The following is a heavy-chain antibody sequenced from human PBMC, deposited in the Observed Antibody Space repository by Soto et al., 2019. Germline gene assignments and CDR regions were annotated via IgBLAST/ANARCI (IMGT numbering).Heavy chain of an antibody. D-gene: IGHD2-15*01. J-gene: IGHJ4*02. CDR2: IYYSGST. V-gene: IGHV4-59*01. CDR1: GGSISSYY. Sequence: QVQLQESGPGLVKPSETLSLTCTVSGGSISSYYWSWIRQPPGKGLEWIGYIYYSGSTNYNPSLNSRVTISVDTSKNQFSLRLSSVTAADTAVYYCARVYGSGGSCGLFDYWGQGTLVTVSS. CDR3: ARVYGSGGSCGLFDY.